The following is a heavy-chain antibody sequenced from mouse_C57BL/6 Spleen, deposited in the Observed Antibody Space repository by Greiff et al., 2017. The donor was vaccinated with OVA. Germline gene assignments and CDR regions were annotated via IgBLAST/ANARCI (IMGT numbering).Heavy chain of an antibody. D-gene: IGHD4-1*01. CDR1: GYAFTNYL. V-gene: IGHV1-54*01. J-gene: IGHJ2*01. CDR2: INPGSGGT. Sequence: QVQLQQSGAELVRPGTSVKVSCKASGYAFTNYLIEWVKQRPGQGLEWIGVINPGSGGTNYNEKFKGKATLTADKSSSTAYMQLSSLTSEDSAVYFCERWEANWTYFDYGGQGTTLTVPS. CDR3: ERWEANWTYFDY.